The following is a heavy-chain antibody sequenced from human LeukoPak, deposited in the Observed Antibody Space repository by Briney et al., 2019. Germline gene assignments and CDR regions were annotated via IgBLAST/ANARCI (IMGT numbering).Heavy chain of an antibody. CDR2: INHSGST. Sequence: TASETLSLTCAVYGGSFSGYYWSWIRQPPGKGLEWIGEINHSGSTNYNPSLKSRVTISVDTSKNQFSLKLSSVTAADTAVYYCVRGRKARYYYMDVWGKGTTVTVSS. CDR1: GGSFSGYY. CDR3: VRGRKARYYYMDV. V-gene: IGHV4-34*01. J-gene: IGHJ6*03.